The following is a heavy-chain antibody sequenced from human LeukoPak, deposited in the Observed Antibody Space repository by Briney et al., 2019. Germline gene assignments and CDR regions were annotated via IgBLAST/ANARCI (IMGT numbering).Heavy chain of an antibody. V-gene: IGHV4-59*12. Sequence: SETLSLTCTVSGGSISSYYWSWIRQPPGKGLEWIGYIYDSGSTYYNPSLKSRVTISLDRSKNQFSLKLSSVTAADTAVYYCARYGGSGTYFFDYWGRGTLVTVSS. CDR1: GGSISSYY. D-gene: IGHD3-10*01. CDR2: IYDSGST. J-gene: IGHJ4*02. CDR3: ARYGGSGTYFFDY.